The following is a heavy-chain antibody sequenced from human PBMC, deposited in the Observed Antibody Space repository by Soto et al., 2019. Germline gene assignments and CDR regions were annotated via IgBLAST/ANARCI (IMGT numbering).Heavy chain of an antibody. Sequence: GASVKVSCKASGYTFTSYGISWVRQAPGQGLEWMGWISAYNGNTNYAQKLQGRVTMTTDTSTSTAYMELRSLRSDVTVVYYCARTNLDWLFPRFDYWGQGTLVTVSS. CDR1: GYTFTSYG. V-gene: IGHV1-18*01. J-gene: IGHJ4*02. CDR3: ARTNLDWLFPRFDY. D-gene: IGHD3-9*01. CDR2: ISAYNGNT.